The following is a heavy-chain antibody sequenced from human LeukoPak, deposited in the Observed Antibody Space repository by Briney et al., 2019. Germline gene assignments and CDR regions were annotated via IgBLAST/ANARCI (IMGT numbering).Heavy chain of an antibody. J-gene: IGHJ4*02. CDR1: GGTFSSYA. CDR3: ARDSCGGDCCLDY. D-gene: IGHD2-21*02. V-gene: IGHV1-69*05. Sequence: SVKVSCKAFGGTFSSYAISWVRQAPGQGLEWMGGIIPIFGTANYAQKFQGRVTITTDESTSTAYTELSSLRSEDTAVYYCARDSCGGDCCLDYWGQGTLVTVSS. CDR2: IIPIFGTA.